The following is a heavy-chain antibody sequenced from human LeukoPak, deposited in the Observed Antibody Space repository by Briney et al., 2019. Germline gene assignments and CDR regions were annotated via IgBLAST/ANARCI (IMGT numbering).Heavy chain of an antibody. J-gene: IGHJ5*02. V-gene: IGHV3-30*18. Sequence: GGSLGLSCAASGFTFSSYGMHWVRQAPGKGLEWVAVISYDGSNKYYADSVKGRFTISRDNSKNTLYLQMNSLRAEDTAVYYCAKDTAGNWFDPWGQGTLVTVTS. CDR1: GFTFSSYG. D-gene: IGHD5-18*01. CDR2: ISYDGSNK. CDR3: AKDTAGNWFDP.